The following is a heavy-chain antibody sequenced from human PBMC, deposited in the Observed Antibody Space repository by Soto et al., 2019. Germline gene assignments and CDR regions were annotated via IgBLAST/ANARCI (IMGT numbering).Heavy chain of an antibody. CDR2: MNPNSGKT. Sequence: GASVKVSCKASGYTFTSYGIIWVRQATGQGLEWMGWMNPNSGKTGYSQKFQGRVTMTRNTSISTAYMELSSLRSEDTAVYYCARSARFRDCSGGSCYRDDDAFDIWGQGTMVTVSS. CDR3: ARSARFRDCSGGSCYRDDDAFDI. J-gene: IGHJ3*02. CDR1: GYTFTSYG. V-gene: IGHV1-8*01. D-gene: IGHD2-15*01.